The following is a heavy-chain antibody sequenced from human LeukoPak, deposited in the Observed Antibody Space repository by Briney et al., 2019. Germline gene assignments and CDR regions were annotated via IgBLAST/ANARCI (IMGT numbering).Heavy chain of an antibody. Sequence: SVKVSCKASGGTFSSYAISWVRQAPGQGLEWMGGIIPIFGTANYAQKFQGRVTITADESTSTAYMELSSLRSEDTAVYYCARGAHPGKSNGYLLNYYYYGMDVWGQGTTVTVSS. CDR2: IIPIFGTA. CDR1: GGTFSSYA. CDR3: ARGAHPGKSNGYLLNYYYYGMDV. D-gene: IGHD5-24*01. V-gene: IGHV1-69*01. J-gene: IGHJ6*02.